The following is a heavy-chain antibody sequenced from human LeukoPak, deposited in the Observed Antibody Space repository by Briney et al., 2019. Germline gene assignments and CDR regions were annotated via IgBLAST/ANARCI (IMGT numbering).Heavy chain of an antibody. CDR3: AKDSHLTTYYYDSSGYFDY. Sequence: PGGSLRLSCAASGFTFSSYAMSWVRQASGKGLEWVSAISGSGGSTYYADSVKGRFTISRDNSKNTLYLQMNSLRAEDTAVYYCAKDSHLTTYYYDSSGYFDYWGQGTLVTVSS. CDR1: GFTFSSYA. D-gene: IGHD3-22*01. CDR2: ISGSGGST. J-gene: IGHJ4*02. V-gene: IGHV3-23*01.